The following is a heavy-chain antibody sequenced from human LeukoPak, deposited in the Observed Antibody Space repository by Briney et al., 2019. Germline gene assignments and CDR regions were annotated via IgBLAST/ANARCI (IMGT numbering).Heavy chain of an antibody. CDR1: GFTFSSYW. Sequence: GGSLRLSCAASGFTFSSYWMSWVRQAPGKGLEWVANIKQDGSEKYYVDSVKGRFTISRDNAKNSLYLQMNSLRAEDTAVYYCARDHPVAPDAFDIWAQGTMVTVSS. CDR2: IKQDGSEK. J-gene: IGHJ3*02. CDR3: ARDHPVAPDAFDI. V-gene: IGHV3-7*01.